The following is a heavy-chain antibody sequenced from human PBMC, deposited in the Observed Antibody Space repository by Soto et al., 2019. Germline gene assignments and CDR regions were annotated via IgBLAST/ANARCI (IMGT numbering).Heavy chain of an antibody. Sequence: QVQVVQSGAEVKKPGSSVKVSCKVSGGIFTNTAISWVRQAPGQGPEWLGGVIPLFDTAYYAQIFRGRLRISADGATTTAYMELSGLTSAYTAVDFWATGGHNDGYNFYHGMDVWGQGTTVTVS. CDR3: ATGGHNDGYNFYHGMDV. CDR1: GGIFTNTA. CDR2: VIPLFDTA. V-gene: IGHV1-69*01. D-gene: IGHD5-18*01. J-gene: IGHJ6*02.